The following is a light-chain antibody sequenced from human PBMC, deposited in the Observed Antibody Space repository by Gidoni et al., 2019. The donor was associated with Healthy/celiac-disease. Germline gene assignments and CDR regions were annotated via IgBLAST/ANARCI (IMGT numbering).Light chain of an antibody. CDR1: QGISSY. J-gene: IGKJ3*01. CDR3: QQYYSYPR. CDR2: AAS. V-gene: IGKV1-8*01. Sequence: ALRITQSPSSLSASTGDRVTITCRASQGISSYLAWYQQKPGKAPKLLIYAASTLQSGVPSRFSGSGSGTDFTLTISCLQSEDFATYYCQQYYSYPRFGPGTKVDIK.